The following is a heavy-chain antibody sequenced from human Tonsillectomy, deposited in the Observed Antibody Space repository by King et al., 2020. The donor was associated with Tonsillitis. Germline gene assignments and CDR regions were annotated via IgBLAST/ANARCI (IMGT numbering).Heavy chain of an antibody. D-gene: IGHD4/OR15-4a*01. CDR3: AHATNYAEYFDY. CDR1: GFSLSTSGVG. V-gene: IGHV2-5*01. CDR2: FYWNDDK. J-gene: IGHJ4*02. Sequence: TLKESGPTLVKPTQTLTLTRTFSGFSLSTSGVGVGWIRQPPGKALEWLALFYWNDDKRYSPSLKSSLTITKDTSKNQVVLTMTNMDPVDTATYYCAHATNYAEYFDYWGQGTLVTVSS.